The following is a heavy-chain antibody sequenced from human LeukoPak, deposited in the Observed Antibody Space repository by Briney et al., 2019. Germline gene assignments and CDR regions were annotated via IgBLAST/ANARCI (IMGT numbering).Heavy chain of an antibody. D-gene: IGHD6-13*01. CDR3: GRAVYSSSWSHEYFYMDV. Sequence: SDPLSLTCTVSGGLISRYYWSWIRQPTGKGLEGIGSNYHSGNTYHNPSLKSRVPLSVDKSQKQVSLTLRSVTAAGPAVYFLGRAVYSSSWSHEYFYMDVWGKGTTVTVPS. J-gene: IGHJ6*03. V-gene: IGHV4-59*04. CDR1: GGLISRYY. CDR2: NYHSGNT.